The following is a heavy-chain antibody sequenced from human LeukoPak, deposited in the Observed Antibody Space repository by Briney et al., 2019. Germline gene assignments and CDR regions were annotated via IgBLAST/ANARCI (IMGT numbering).Heavy chain of an antibody. J-gene: IGHJ4*02. CDR3: ARWAYDSSGYYPFDY. CDR2: IYYSGST. Sequence: PSETLSLTCTVSGGSISSYYWSWIRQPPGKGLEWIGYIYYSGSTNYNPSLKSRVTISVDTSKNQFSLKLSSVTAADTAVYYCARWAYDSSGYYPFDYWGQGTLVTVSS. CDR1: GGSISSYY. V-gene: IGHV4-59*12. D-gene: IGHD3-22*01.